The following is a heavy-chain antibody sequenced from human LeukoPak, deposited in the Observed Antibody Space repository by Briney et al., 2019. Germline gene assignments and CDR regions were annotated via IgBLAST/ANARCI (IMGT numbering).Heavy chain of an antibody. CDR3: ANILSSAPVTDI. CDR1: GGSISSSSYY. D-gene: IGHD6-19*01. V-gene: IGHV4-39*01. J-gene: IGHJ3*02. Sequence: SETLSLTCTVSGGSISSSSYYWGWIRQPPGKGLEWIGSLYYSGTTYYNPSLKSRVTISADTSKNQLSLKLTYVTAADTAVYYCANILSSAPVTDIWGQGTMVTVSS. CDR2: LYYSGTT.